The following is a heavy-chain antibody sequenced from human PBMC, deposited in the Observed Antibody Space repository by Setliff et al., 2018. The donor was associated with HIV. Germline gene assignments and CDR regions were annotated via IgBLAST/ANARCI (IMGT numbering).Heavy chain of an antibody. CDR3: AKELAASGLGYFDS. D-gene: IGHD3-22*01. J-gene: IGHJ4*02. V-gene: IGHV3-30*04. Sequence: GGSLRLSCAASGFSFNNYVMHWVRHAPGKGLEWVAVISYDGSDIYYADSVKGRFTISRDNSKNTVYLQMNSLRAEDTAEYYCAKELAASGLGYFDSWGRGILVTVSS. CDR2: ISYDGSDI. CDR1: GFSFNNYV.